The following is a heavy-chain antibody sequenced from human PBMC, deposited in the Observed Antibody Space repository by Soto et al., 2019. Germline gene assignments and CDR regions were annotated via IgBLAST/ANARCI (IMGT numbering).Heavy chain of an antibody. J-gene: IGHJ6*02. CDR2: IYRGDST. V-gene: IGHV3-53*01. D-gene: IGHD3-16*01. CDR1: GFTVSSNF. CDR3: ARYYDYSGRTSGGTDV. Sequence: HPGGSLRLSCAASGFTVSSNFMCWVRQPPGEGLEWVSVIYRGDSTYYADSVKGRFTISRDNSKNTLYLQMNSLRVEDTAVYFCARYYDYSGRTSGGTDVSGQATTLTVSS.